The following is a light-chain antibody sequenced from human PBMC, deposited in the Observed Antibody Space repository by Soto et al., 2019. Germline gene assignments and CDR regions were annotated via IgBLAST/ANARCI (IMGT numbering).Light chain of an antibody. J-gene: IGKJ1*01. CDR1: QSISIY. CDR3: QQSYSIHRT. V-gene: IGKV1-39*01. CDR2: AAS. Sequence: DIQMTQSPTSLSASVGDRVTITCRASQSISIYLNWYQQKPGKAPKLLIYAASTLQSGVPSRFSGSGSGTDFTLTISSLQPEDFATYYCQQSYSIHRTFGQGTKVEIK.